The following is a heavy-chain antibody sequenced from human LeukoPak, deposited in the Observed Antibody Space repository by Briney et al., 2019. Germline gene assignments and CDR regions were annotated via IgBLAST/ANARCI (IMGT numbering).Heavy chain of an antibody. D-gene: IGHD1-1*01. Sequence: ASLKVSCKASGYTITGYYMHWVRQAPGQGLEWMGWINPNSGGTNYAQKFQGRVTMTRDTSISTAYMELSRLRSDDTAVYYCARASLDPYWVAPCGQGTLVTVSS. V-gene: IGHV1-2*02. J-gene: IGHJ5*02. CDR3: ARASLDPYWVAP. CDR2: INPNSGGT. CDR1: GYTITGYY.